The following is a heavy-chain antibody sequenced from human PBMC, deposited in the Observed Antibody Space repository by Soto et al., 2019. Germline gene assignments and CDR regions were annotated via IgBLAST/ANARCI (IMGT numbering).Heavy chain of an antibody. CDR1: GGTFSSYA. J-gene: IGHJ6*02. CDR2: IIPIFGTA. CDR3: ARDYDFWSGDYYYYGMDV. V-gene: IGHV1-69*13. Sequence: GASVKVSCKASGGTFSSYAISWVRQAPGQGLEWMGGIIPIFGTANYAQKFQGRVTITADESTSTAYMELSSLRSEDTAVYYCARDYDFWSGDYYYYGMDVWGQGTTVTVSS. D-gene: IGHD3-3*01.